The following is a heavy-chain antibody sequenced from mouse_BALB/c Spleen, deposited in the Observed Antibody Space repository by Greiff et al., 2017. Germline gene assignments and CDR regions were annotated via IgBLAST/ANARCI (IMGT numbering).Heavy chain of an antibody. CDR3: ARGMRDYFDY. J-gene: IGHJ2*01. CDR2: ISSGSSTI. Sequence: EVKLMESGGGLVKPGGSLKLSCAASGFTFSSFGMHWVRQAPEKGLEWVAYISSGSSTIYYADTVKGRFTISRDNPKNTLFLQMTSLRSEDTAMYYCARGMRDYFDYWGQGTTLTVSS. V-gene: IGHV5-17*02. CDR1: GFTFSSFG.